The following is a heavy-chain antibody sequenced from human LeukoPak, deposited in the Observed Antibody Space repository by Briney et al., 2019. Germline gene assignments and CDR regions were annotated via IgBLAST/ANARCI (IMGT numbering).Heavy chain of an antibody. CDR3: ARDGGAAAAPGAFDI. J-gene: IGHJ3*02. CDR1: GGSISSGSYY. D-gene: IGHD6-13*01. V-gene: IGHV4-61*02. CDR2: IYTSGST. Sequence: SETLSLTCTVSGGSISSGSYYWSWIRQPAGKGLEWIGRIYTSGSTNYNPSLKSRVTISVDTSKNQFSLKLSSVTAADTAVYYCARDGGAAAAPGAFDIWGQGTMVTVSS.